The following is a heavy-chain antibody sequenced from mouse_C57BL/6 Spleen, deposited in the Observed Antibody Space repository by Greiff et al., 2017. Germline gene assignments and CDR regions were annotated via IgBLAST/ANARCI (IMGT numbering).Heavy chain of an antibody. CDR2: IDPSDSET. Sequence: VQLQQPGAELVRPGSSVKLSCKASGYTFTSYWMHWVKQRTIQGLERSGNIDPSDSETHYNQKFKAKATLTVDKSSCTAYMQLSILTSEDSAGYYCAREGNYFDYWGQGTTLTVSS. CDR3: AREGNYFDY. J-gene: IGHJ2*01. V-gene: IGHV1-52*01. CDR1: GYTFTSYW.